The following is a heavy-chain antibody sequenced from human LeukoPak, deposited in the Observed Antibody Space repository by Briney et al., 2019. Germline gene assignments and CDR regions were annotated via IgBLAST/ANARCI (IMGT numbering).Heavy chain of an antibody. J-gene: IGHJ5*02. D-gene: IGHD2-15*01. CDR3: ARDHPLGYCSGGSCYGINWFDP. CDR1: GYTFTSYY. CDR2: INPSGGST. V-gene: IGHV1-46*01. Sequence: ASVKVSCKASGYTFTSYYMHWVRQAPGQGLEWMGIINPSGGSTSYAQKFQGRVTMTRDTSTSTVYMELSSLRSEDTAVYYRARDHPLGYCSGGSCYGINWFDPWGQGTLVTVSS.